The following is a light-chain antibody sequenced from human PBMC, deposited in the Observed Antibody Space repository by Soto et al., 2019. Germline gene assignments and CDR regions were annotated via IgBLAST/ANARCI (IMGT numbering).Light chain of an antibody. Sequence: QSALTQPASVSGSPGQSITISCTGTSSDVGDYNYVSWYQQHPGKAPKLMIFEVSNRPSGVSNRFSGSKSGNTASLTISGLQAEDEADYYCSSYTTTSTFYAFGTGTKVTVL. CDR2: EVS. CDR1: SSDVGDYNY. V-gene: IGLV2-14*01. CDR3: SSYTTTSTFYA. J-gene: IGLJ1*01.